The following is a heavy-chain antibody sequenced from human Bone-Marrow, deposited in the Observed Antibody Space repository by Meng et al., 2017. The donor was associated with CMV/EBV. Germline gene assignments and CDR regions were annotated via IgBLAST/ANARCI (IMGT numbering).Heavy chain of an antibody. V-gene: IGHV4-59*01. CDR1: GGSISSYY. CDR2: IYYSGGT. Sequence: GSLRLSCTVSGGSISSYYWSWIRQPPGKGLEWIGYIYYSGGTNYNPALKSRVTISVDTSNNQFSLKVTSVTAADTAVYYCTRGATEPDYWGQGTLVTVSS. J-gene: IGHJ4*02. CDR3: TRGATEPDY. D-gene: IGHD1-14*01.